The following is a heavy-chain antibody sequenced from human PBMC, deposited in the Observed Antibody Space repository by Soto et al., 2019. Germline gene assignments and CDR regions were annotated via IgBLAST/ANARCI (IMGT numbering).Heavy chain of an antibody. V-gene: IGHV3-11*05. CDR3: ARDPYSGSSYSDY. Sequence: QVQLVESGGGLVKPGGSLRLSCAASGFTFSDYYMSWIRQAPGKGLEWISYISNSSSYTNYADSVKGRFTISRDNAKNSLYLQMNSLRAEDTAVYYCARDPYSGSSYSDYWGQGTLVTVSS. CDR1: GFTFSDYY. J-gene: IGHJ4*02. D-gene: IGHD1-26*01. CDR2: ISNSSSYT.